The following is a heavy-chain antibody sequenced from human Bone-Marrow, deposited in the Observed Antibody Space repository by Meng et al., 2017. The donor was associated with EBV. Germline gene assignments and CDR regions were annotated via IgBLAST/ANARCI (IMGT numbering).Heavy chain of an antibody. J-gene: IGHJ4*02. V-gene: IGHV1-18*01. Sequence: QVQLVQSGAEVKNPGASVKVSCKASGYTFTSYGISWVRQAPGQGLEWMGWISAYNGNTNYAQKLQGRVTMTTDTSTSTAYMELRSLRSDDTAVYYCARDPSTYYYDSSGYFYWGQGTLVTVSS. CDR3: ARDPSTYYYDSSGYFY. CDR1: GYTFTSYG. CDR2: ISAYNGNT. D-gene: IGHD3-22*01.